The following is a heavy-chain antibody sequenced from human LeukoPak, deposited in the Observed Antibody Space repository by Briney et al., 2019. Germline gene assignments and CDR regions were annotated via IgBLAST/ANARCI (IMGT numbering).Heavy chain of an antibody. J-gene: IGHJ5*02. D-gene: IGHD3-10*01. CDR3: ARALVRGVIPRRWFDP. Sequence: NSSETLSLTCAVYGGSFSGYYWSWIRQPPGKGLEWIGEINHSGSTNYNPSLKSRVTISVDTSKNQFSLKLSSVTAADTAVYYCARALVRGVIPRRWFDPWGQGTLVTVSS. V-gene: IGHV4-34*01. CDR1: GGSFSGYY. CDR2: INHSGST.